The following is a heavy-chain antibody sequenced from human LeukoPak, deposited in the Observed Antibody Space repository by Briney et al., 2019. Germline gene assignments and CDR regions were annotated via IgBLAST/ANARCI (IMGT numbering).Heavy chain of an antibody. J-gene: IGHJ4*02. CDR1: GYTFTSYY. CDR3: ARDRCSGGSCYVPFDY. Sequence: SCKASGYTFTSYYMHWVRQAPGKGLEWVAVISYDGSNKYYADSVKGRFTISRDNSKNTLYLQLNSLRAEDTAVYYCARDRCSGGSCYVPFDYWGQGTLVTVSS. CDR2: ISYDGSNK. V-gene: IGHV3-30*04. D-gene: IGHD2-15*01.